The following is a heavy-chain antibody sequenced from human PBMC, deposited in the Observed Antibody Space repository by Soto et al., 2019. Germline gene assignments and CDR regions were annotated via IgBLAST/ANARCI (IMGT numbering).Heavy chain of an antibody. CDR1: GGTFSSYA. CDR2: IIPIFGTA. D-gene: IGHD3-3*01. CDR3: ASGDYDFWRGPGGGMDV. Sequence: QVQLVQSGAEVKKPGSSVKVSCKASGGTFSSYAISWVRQAPGQGLEWMGGIIPIFGTANYAQKFQGRVTITADESTSTANMELSRLRSEDTAVYYCASGDYDFWRGPGGGMDVWGQGTTVTVSS. J-gene: IGHJ6*02. V-gene: IGHV1-69*12.